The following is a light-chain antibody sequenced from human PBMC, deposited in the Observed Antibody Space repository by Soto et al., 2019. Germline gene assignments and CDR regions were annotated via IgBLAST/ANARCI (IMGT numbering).Light chain of an antibody. CDR2: EDN. CDR3: QSYDSSNPLV. V-gene: IGLV6-57*04. CDR1: SGSIASNY. Sequence: NFMLPQPHSVSESPGQTVTISCTRSSGSIASNYVQWYQQRPGSAPTTVIYEDNQRPSGVPDRFSGSIDSSSNSASLTISGLKTEDEADYYCQSYDSSNPLVFGGGTKVTVL. J-gene: IGLJ2*01.